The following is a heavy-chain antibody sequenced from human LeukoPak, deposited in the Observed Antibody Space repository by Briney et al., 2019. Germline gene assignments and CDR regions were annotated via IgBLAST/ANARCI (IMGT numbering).Heavy chain of an antibody. J-gene: IGHJ4*02. Sequence: PSQTLSLTCDVSKDPIISFDHSWSWIRHFPGKGLEWMGYRHSTGNSYYNPSLRGRVFISEDSSTGHLSLKLSSVTAADTAVYYCARDPEYCSSTSCYPEYNFDYWGQGTLVTVSS. V-gene: IGHV4-30-4*07. CDR1: KDPIISFDHS. D-gene: IGHD2-2*01. CDR3: ARDPEYCSSTSCYPEYNFDY. CDR2: RHSTGNS.